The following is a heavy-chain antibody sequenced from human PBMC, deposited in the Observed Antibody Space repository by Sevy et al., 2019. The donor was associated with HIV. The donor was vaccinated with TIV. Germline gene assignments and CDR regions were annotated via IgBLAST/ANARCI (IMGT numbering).Heavy chain of an antibody. CDR2: ISYDGSNK. D-gene: IGHD1-20*01. V-gene: IGHV3-30-3*01. Sequence: GGSLRLSCAASGFTFSSYAMHLVRQAPGKGLEWVAVISYDGSNKYYADSVKGRFTISRDNSKNTLYLQMNSLRAEDTAVYYCARGGNWNDEGYYFDYWGQGTLVTVSS. J-gene: IGHJ4*02. CDR1: GFTFSSYA. CDR3: ARGGNWNDEGYYFDY.